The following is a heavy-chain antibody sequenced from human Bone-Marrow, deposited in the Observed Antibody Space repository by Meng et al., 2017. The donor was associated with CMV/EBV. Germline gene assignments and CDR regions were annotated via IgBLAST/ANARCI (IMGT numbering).Heavy chain of an antibody. CDR2: ISSSSSYI. J-gene: IGHJ6*02. Sequence: GESLKISCAASGFTFSSYSMNWVRQAPGKGLEWVSSISSSSSYIYYADSVKGRFTISRDNAKNSLYLQMNSLRAEDTAVYYCARKDGEWTHYYYYGMDVWGQGTTVTVSS. D-gene: IGHD3-10*01. CDR3: ARKDGEWTHYYYYGMDV. CDR1: GFTFSSYS. V-gene: IGHV3-21*01.